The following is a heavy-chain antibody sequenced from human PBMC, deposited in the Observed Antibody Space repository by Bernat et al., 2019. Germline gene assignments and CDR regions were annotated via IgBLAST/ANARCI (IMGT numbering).Heavy chain of an antibody. V-gene: IGHV1-69*15. CDR2: IIPIFGTA. J-gene: IGHJ4*02. D-gene: IGHD3-10*01. Sequence: QVQLVQSGAEVKKPGSSVKVSCKASGGTFSSYAISWVRQAPGQGLEWMGRIIPIFGTANYAQKFQGRVTITADESTSTAYMELSSLRSEDTAVYYCATHYLPPTGEGLAIDYWGQGTLVTVSS. CDR1: GGTFSSYA. CDR3: ATHYLPPTGEGLAIDY.